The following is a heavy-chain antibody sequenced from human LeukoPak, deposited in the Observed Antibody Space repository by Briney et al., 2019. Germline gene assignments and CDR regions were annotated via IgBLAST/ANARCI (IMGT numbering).Heavy chain of an antibody. CDR1: VGSISSYY. CDR2: IYYSGST. D-gene: IGHD4-17*01. J-gene: IGHJ4*02. V-gene: IGHV4-59*01. CDR3: ARVPMTTAPYFDY. Sequence: SGTLSLTCTVSVGSISSYYWSWIRQPPWKGREWIGYIYYSGSTNYNPSLKSRVTISVDTSKNQFSLKLSSVTAADTAVYYCARVPMTTAPYFDYWGQGTLVTVSS.